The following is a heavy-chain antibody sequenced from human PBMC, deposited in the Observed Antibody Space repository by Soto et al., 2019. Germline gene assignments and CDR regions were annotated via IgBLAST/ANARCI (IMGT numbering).Heavy chain of an antibody. D-gene: IGHD6-13*01. CDR3: AREFEGHSSSWPFDY. CDR2: ISVYNGFT. V-gene: IGHV1-18*01. Sequence: QVQLVQSGGEVKKPGASVRVSCRASGYTFPTYGIAWVRQAPGQGLEWMGWISVYNGFTHYAQKFRGRVTGTTETSTSTDHMELRSLSSDDTAVYYCAREFEGHSSSWPFDYWGQGTLVTVSA. J-gene: IGHJ4*02. CDR1: GYTFPTYG.